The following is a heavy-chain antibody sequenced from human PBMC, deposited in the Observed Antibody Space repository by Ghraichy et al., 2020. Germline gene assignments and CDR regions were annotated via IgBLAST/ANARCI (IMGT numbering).Heavy chain of an antibody. CDR2: INHSGST. Sequence: SETLSLTCAVYGGSFSGYYWSWIRQPPGKGLEWIGEINHSGSTNYNPSLKSRVTISVDTSKNQFSLKLSSVTAADTAVYYCASRLFPIFGFSLPGHIENWGQGTLVTVSS. V-gene: IGHV4-34*01. CDR3: ASRLFPIFGFSLPGHIEN. J-gene: IGHJ4*02. D-gene: IGHD3-3*01. CDR1: GGSFSGYY.